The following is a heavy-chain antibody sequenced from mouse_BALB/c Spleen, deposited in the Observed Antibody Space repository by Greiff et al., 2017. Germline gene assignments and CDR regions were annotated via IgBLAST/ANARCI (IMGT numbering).Heavy chain of an antibody. CDR1: GFSLTDYG. V-gene: IGHV2-6-5*01. D-gene: IGHD1-1*01. CDR2: IWGGGST. Sequence: VQLQQSGPGLVAPSQSLSITCTVSGFSLTDYGVSWIRQPPGKGLEWLGVIWGGGSTYYNSALKSRLSISKDNSKSQVFLKMNSLQTDDTAMYYCAKHYYGSSYDAMDYWGQGTSVTVSS. J-gene: IGHJ4*01. CDR3: AKHYYGSSYDAMDY.